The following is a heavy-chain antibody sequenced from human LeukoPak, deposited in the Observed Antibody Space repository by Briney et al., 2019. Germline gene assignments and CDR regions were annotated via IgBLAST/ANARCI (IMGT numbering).Heavy chain of an antibody. J-gene: IGHJ6*02. D-gene: IGHD2-2*01. V-gene: IGHV3-23*01. Sequence: GGSLRLSCAASGFTFSNYAMIWVRQAPGKGLEWVSVISGSGETTHYADSVKGRFTISRDKSKNTLYFQMNSLRAEDTAVYYCAKDGDSSTTHFGMDVWGQGTTVTATS. CDR1: GFTFSNYA. CDR3: AKDGDSSTTHFGMDV. CDR2: ISGSGETT.